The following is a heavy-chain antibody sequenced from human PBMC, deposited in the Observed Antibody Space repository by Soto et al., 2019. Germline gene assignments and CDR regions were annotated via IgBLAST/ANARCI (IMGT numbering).Heavy chain of an antibody. CDR1: GGSISSSSYY. Sequence: LSLTCTVSGGSISSSSYYWGWIRQPPGKGLEWIGGIYYSGSTYYNPSLKSRATISVDTSKNQFSLKPTAVTAADTAVYYCARERYPPSGEDYCYGMDVWGQGTTVTVSS. J-gene: IGHJ6*02. V-gene: IGHV4-39*02. CDR2: IYYSGST. CDR3: ARERYPPSGEDYCYGMDV. D-gene: IGHD3-9*01.